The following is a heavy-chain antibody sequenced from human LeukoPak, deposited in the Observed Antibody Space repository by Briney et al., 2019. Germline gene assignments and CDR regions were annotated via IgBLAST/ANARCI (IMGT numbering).Heavy chain of an antibody. D-gene: IGHD2-2*01. CDR2: ISRSGSTI. CDR1: GFTFSSYE. Sequence: PGGSLRLSCAASGFTFSSYEMNWVRQAPGKGLEWVSYISRSGSTIYYADSVKGRFTISRDNAKNSLYLQMNSLRAEDTAVYYCASRNLYQPQPFDYWGQGTLVTVSS. CDR3: ASRNLYQPQPFDY. J-gene: IGHJ4*02. V-gene: IGHV3-48*03.